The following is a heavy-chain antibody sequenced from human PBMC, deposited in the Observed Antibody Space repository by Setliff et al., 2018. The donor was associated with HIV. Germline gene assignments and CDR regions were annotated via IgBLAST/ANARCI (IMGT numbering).Heavy chain of an antibody. D-gene: IGHD5-12*01. CDR1: GGTFSDSA. CDR2: IIPVFGTA. J-gene: IGHJ6*03. Sequence: SVKVSCKASGGTFSDSAINWVRQAPGQGLEWMGRIIPVFGTANYAPKFPDRVTITADKSTGTAYLELSSLRSDDTAVYYCAKEVATTYYYRYMDVWGTG. V-gene: IGHV1-69*06. CDR3: AKEVATTYYYRYMDV.